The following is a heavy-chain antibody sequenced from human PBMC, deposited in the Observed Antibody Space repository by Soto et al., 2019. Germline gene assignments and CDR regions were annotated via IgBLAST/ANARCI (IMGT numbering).Heavy chain of an antibody. CDR2: IVVGSGNA. V-gene: IGHV1-58*01. J-gene: IGHJ6*02. Sequence: SVKVSCKASGFTFTSSAVQWVRQARGERLEWIGWIVVGSGNANYAQKFQERVTITRDMSTSTAYMELSSLRSEDTAVYYCAADGGTAAGLYYYYYYGMEVWGHGTRIAVS. CDR1: GFTFTSSA. D-gene: IGHD6-25*01. CDR3: AADGGTAAGLYYYYYYGMEV.